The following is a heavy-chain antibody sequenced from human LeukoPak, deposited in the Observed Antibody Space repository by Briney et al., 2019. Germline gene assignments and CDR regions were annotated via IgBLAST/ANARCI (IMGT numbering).Heavy chain of an antibody. CDR3: ARVGFDYDFWSGYYLLRYGMDV. V-gene: IGHV1-69*10. J-gene: IGHJ6*02. Sequence: ASVKVSCKASGGTFSSYAISWVRQAPGQGLEWMGRIIPILGIANYAQKFQGRVTITADKSTSTAYMELSSLRSDDTAVYYCARVGFDYDFWSGYYLLRYGMDVWGQGTTVTVSS. CDR2: IIPILGIA. D-gene: IGHD3-3*01. CDR1: GGTFSSYA.